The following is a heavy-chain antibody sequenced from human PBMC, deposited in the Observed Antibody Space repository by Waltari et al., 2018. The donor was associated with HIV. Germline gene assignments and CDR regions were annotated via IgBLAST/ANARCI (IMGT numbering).Heavy chain of an antibody. CDR3: ARGPWGRGNYYYYGMDV. V-gene: IGHV3-20*01. J-gene: IGHJ6*02. Sequence: EVQLVESGGGVVRPGGSLRLSCAASGFTFDDYGMSWVRQAPGKGLEGVSGINWNGGSTGYADSGKGRFTISRDNAKNSLYLQMNSLSAEDTALYHCARGPWGRGNYYYYGMDVWGQGTTVTVSS. CDR1: GFTFDDYG. D-gene: IGHD7-27*01. CDR2: INWNGGST.